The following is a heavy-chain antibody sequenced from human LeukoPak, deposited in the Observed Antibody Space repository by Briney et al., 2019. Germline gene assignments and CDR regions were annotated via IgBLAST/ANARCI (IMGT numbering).Heavy chain of an antibody. V-gene: IGHV3-23*01. J-gene: IGHJ4*02. CDR2: ISGSGGST. CDR3: AKGLTEATVLTPPHY. CDR1: GVTFSSYA. Sequence: GGSLRLSCAASGVTFSSYAMSWVRQAPGKGLEWVSAISGSGGSTYYADSVKGRFTISRDNSKNTLYLQMNSLRAKDTAVYYCAKGLTEATVLTPPHYRGQGTPVTVSS. D-gene: IGHD4-23*01.